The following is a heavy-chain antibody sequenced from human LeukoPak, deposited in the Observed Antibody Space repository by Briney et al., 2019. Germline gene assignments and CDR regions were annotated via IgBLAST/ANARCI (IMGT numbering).Heavy chain of an antibody. CDR3: ARDPSYSENLDY. CDR1: EFTFSRYW. J-gene: IGHJ4*02. D-gene: IGHD1-26*01. V-gene: IGHV3-7*01. Sequence: GGSLRLSCVASEFTFSRYWMSWVRQAPGKGLEWVANIKQDGSEKYYVDAVKGRFTISRDNAKNSLYLQMNSLRAEDTAVYYCARDPSYSENLDYWGQGTLVTVSS. CDR2: IKQDGSEK.